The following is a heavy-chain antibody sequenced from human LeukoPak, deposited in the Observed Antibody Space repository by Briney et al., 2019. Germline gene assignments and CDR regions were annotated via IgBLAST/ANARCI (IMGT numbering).Heavy chain of an antibody. J-gene: IGHJ3*02. CDR1: GYTFTSYY. V-gene: IGHV1-46*01. CDR2: INPSGGST. D-gene: IGHD5-24*01. Sequence: PEASVKVSCKASGYTFTSYYMHWVRQAPGQGLEWMGIINPSGGSTSYAQKFQGRVTMTRGTSTSTVYMELSSLRSEDTAVYYCARDGYNMFHFDAFDIWGQGTMVTVSS. CDR3: ARDGYNMFHFDAFDI.